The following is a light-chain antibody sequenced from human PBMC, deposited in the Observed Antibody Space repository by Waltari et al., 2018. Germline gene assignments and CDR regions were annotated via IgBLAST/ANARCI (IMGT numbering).Light chain of an antibody. CDR3: QHYGSSPRT. J-gene: IGKJ1*01. Sequence: EIVLTQSPGTLSLSPGEGATLSCRASQSVASNYLAWYQQKPGQPPRLLIYGASSRATGSPDRFSGSGSETDFTLTISILEPEDFAVYYCQHYGSSPRTFGQGTKVEIK. CDR2: GAS. V-gene: IGKV3-20*01. CDR1: QSVASNY.